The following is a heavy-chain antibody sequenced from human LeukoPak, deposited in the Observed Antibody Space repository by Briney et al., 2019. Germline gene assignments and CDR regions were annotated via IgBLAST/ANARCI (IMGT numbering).Heavy chain of an antibody. J-gene: IGHJ4*02. CDR2: IWYDGSNK. CDR3: ARGDYYGSGSQGY. V-gene: IGHV3-33*01. Sequence: GGSLRPSCAASGFTFSSYGMHWVRQAPGKGLEWVAVIWYDGSNKYYADSVKGRFTISRDNSKNTLYLQMNSLRAEDTAVYYCARGDYYGSGSQGYWGQGTLVTVSS. CDR1: GFTFSSYG. D-gene: IGHD3-10*01.